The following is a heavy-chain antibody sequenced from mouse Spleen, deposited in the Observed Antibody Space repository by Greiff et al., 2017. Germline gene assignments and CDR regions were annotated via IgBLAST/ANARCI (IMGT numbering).Heavy chain of an antibody. D-gene: IGHD3-2*01. J-gene: IGHJ3*01. CDR2: IYPRSGNT. Sequence: QVQLKQSGAELARPGASVKLSCKASGYTFTSYGISWVKQRTGQGLEWIGEIYPRSGNTYYNEKFKGKATLTADKSSSTAYMELRSLTSEDSAVYFCARSQTARATWAYWGQGTLVTVSA. CDR3: ARSQTARATWAY. CDR1: GYTFTSYG. V-gene: IGHV1-81*01.